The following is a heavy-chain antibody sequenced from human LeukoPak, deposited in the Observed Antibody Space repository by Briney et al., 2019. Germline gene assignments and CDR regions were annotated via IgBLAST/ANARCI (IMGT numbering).Heavy chain of an antibody. D-gene: IGHD3-16*01. CDR3: ARRHYDYVWGSYIPSGMDV. Sequence: PSETLSLTCAVYGGSFSGYYWSWIRQPPGKGLEWIGEINHSGSTNYNPSLKSRVTISVDTSKNQFSLKLSSVTAADTAVYYCARRHYDYVWGSYIPSGMDVWGQGTTVTVSS. CDR1: GGSFSGYY. CDR2: INHSGST. J-gene: IGHJ6*02. V-gene: IGHV4-34*01.